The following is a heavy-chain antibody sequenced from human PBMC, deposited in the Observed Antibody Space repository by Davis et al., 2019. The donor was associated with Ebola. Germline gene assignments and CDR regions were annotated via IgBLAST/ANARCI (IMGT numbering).Heavy chain of an antibody. V-gene: IGHV3-21*04. CDR3: AKRSGGSYDFDY. Sequence: PGGSLRLSCAASGFTFSSYSMNWVRQAPGKGLEWVSSISSSSSYIYYADSVKGRFTISRDNAKNSLYLQMNSLRVEDTALYYCAKRSGGSYDFDYWGQGALVTVSS. CDR2: ISSSSSYI. J-gene: IGHJ4*02. CDR1: GFTFSSYS. D-gene: IGHD1-26*01.